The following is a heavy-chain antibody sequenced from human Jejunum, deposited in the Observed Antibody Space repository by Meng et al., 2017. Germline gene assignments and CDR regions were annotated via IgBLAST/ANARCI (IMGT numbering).Heavy chain of an antibody. J-gene: IGHJ3*01. CDR1: GFTLNTYA. D-gene: IGHD3-16*01. Sequence: GESLKISCEAPGFTLNTYAMSWVRQAPGKGLEWVSTLSSSGANTYYADSARGRFIISRDNSKRMVYLQMNSLRAEDTSIYYCAKDILMLSSGHDAVDVWGQGTVVTVSS. CDR3: AKDILMLSSGHDAVDV. V-gene: IGHV3-23*01. CDR2: LSSSGANT.